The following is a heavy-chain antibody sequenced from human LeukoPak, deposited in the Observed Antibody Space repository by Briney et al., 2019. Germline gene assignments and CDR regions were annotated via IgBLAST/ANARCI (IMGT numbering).Heavy chain of an antibody. D-gene: IGHD3-22*01. V-gene: IGHV1-69*01. CDR1: GGTFSSYA. Sequence: SVKVSCKASGGTFSSYAISWVRQAPGQGLGWMGGIIPIFGTADYAKKFQGRVTITADESTSTAYMELSSLSSEDTAVYYCARDGGYAYDSSGYYLGWGQGTLVTVSS. J-gene: IGHJ4*02. CDR3: ARDGGYAYDSSGYYLG. CDR2: IIPIFGTA.